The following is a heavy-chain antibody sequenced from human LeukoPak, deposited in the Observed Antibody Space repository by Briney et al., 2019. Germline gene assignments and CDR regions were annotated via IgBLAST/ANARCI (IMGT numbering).Heavy chain of an antibody. J-gene: IGHJ4*02. CDR1: GFTFSSYW. D-gene: IGHD3-22*01. V-gene: IGHV3-49*04. CDR3: TRVDPKSRLNYYDSSGYLN. Sequence: PGGSLRLSCAASGFTFSSYWMSWVRQAPGKGLEWVGFIRSKAYGGTTEYAASVKGRFTISRDDSKSIAYLQMNSLKTEDTAVYYCTRVDPKSRLNYYDSSGYLNWGQGTLVTVSS. CDR2: IRSKAYGGTT.